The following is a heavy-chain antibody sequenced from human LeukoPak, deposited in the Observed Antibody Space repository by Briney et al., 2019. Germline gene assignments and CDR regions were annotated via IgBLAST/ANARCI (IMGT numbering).Heavy chain of an antibody. CDR2: IWYDGSNK. V-gene: IGHV3-33*06. D-gene: IGHD6-19*01. J-gene: IGHJ4*02. CDR1: GFTFSSYG. CDR3: AKGASLGQWLAN. Sequence: GGSLRLSCAASGFTFSSYGMHWVRQAPGKGLEGVAVIWYDGSNKYYADSVKGRFTISRDNSKNTLYPQMNSLRAEDTAVYYCAKGASLGQWLANWGQGTLVTVSS.